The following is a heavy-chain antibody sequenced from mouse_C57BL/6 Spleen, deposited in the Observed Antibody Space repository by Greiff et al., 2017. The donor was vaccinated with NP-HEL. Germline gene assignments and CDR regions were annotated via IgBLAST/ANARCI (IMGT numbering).Heavy chain of an antibody. Sequence: VQLQQSGAELVKPGASVKLSCKASGYTFTSYWMQWVKHRPGQGLEWIGEIDPSDSYTNYNQKFKGKATLTVDTSSSTAYMQLSSLTSEDSAVYYCARNYGSNYAMDYWGQGTSVTVSS. CDR2: IDPSDSYT. CDR1: GYTFTSYW. CDR3: ARNYGSNYAMDY. D-gene: IGHD1-1*01. V-gene: IGHV1-50*01. J-gene: IGHJ4*01.